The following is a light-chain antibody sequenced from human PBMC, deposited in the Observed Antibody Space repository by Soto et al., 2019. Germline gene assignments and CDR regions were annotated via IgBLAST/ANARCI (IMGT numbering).Light chain of an antibody. V-gene: IGKV3-20*01. J-gene: IGKJ4*01. CDR3: QQYSSGPPPT. CDR1: QSVSSSY. Sequence: ENVLAPSPGTGSFSPGERATLSCSALQSVSSSYLAWYQQKPGQAPRLLIYGASSRATGIPDRFSGSGSGTEFTLTISRLQSEDFAVYYCQQYSSGPPPTFGGGTKVDIK. CDR2: GAS.